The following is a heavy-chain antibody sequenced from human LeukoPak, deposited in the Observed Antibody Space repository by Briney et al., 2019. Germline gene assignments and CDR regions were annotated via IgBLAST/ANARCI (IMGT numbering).Heavy chain of an antibody. CDR3: AKVRILSYGDAFDI. Sequence: PAGSLRLSCSASGFTSIGYYMSWILQPPAKRLQWVSYISSSGSTIYYADSVKGRFTISRDNAKNSLYLQMNSLIAEDTAVYYCAKVRILSYGDAFDIWGQGTMVTVSS. V-gene: IGHV3-11*01. D-gene: IGHD2-2*01. CDR1: GFTSIGYY. CDR2: ISSSGSTI. J-gene: IGHJ3*02.